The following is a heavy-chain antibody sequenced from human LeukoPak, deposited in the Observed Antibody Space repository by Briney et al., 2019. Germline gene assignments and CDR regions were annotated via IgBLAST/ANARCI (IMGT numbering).Heavy chain of an antibody. J-gene: IGHJ6*03. CDR2: INTDTGNP. Sequence: ASVKVSCKASGYTFTKYGVYWVRQAPGQGLEWMGWINTDTGNPTYAQGFTGRFVFSLDTSVSTTYLQISSLKPEDTAVYYCARGIGIGAVLMVHGNMDVWGKGTTVTVSS. V-gene: IGHV7-4-1*02. CDR1: GYTFTKYG. CDR3: ARGIGIGAVLMVHGNMDV. D-gene: IGHD2-8*01.